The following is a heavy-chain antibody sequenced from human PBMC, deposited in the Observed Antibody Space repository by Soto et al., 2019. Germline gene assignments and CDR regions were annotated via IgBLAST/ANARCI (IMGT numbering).Heavy chain of an antibody. J-gene: IGHJ3*02. Sequence: GGSLRLSCAASGFTVSSNYMSWVRQAPGKGLEWVSVIYSGGSTYYADSVKGRFTISRDNSKNTLYLQMNSLRAEDTAVYYCALGYCSGGSCNPGRLAAFDIWGQGTMVTVSS. CDR3: ALGYCSGGSCNPGRLAAFDI. CDR2: IYSGGST. D-gene: IGHD2-15*01. V-gene: IGHV3-66*01. CDR1: GFTVSSNY.